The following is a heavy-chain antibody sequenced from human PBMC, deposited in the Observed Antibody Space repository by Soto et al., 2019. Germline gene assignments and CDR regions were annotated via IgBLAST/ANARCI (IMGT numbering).Heavy chain of an antibody. V-gene: IGHV5-51*01. CDR1: GYSFTSYW. Sequence: PGESLKISCKGSGYSFTSYWIGWVRQMPGKGLEWMGIIYPGDSDTRYSPSFQGQVTISADKSISTAYLQLNSVTPEDTAVYFCARTLSSSAENWFDPWGQGTLVTVS. CDR2: IYPGDSDT. CDR3: ARTLSSSAENWFDP. D-gene: IGHD6-6*01. J-gene: IGHJ5*02.